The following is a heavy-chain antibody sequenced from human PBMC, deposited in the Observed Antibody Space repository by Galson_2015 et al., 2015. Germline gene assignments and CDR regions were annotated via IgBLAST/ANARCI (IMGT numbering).Heavy chain of an antibody. CDR2: ISGSGGST. V-gene: IGHV3-23*01. D-gene: IGHD5-12*01. CDR1: GFTFSSYA. J-gene: IGHJ4*02. Sequence: SLRLSCAASGFTFSSYAMSWVRQAPGKGLEWVSAISGSGGSTYYADSVKGRFTISRDNSKNTLYLQMNSLRAEDTAVYYCAKEWDIVATMVGYFDYWGQGTLVTVSS. CDR3: AKEWDIVATMVGYFDY.